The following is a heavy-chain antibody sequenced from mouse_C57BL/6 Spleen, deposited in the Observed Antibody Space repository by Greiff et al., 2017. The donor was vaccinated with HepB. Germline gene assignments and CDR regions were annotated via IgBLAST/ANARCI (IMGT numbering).Heavy chain of an antibody. Sequence: VQLQQPGAELVKPGASVKMSCKASGYTFTSYWITWVKQRPGQGLEWIGDIYPGSGSTNYNEKFKSKATLTVDTSSSTAYMQLSSLTSEDSAVYYCARSDHSNDAWFAYWGQGTLVTVSA. J-gene: IGHJ3*01. CDR3: ARSDHSNDAWFAY. D-gene: IGHD2-12*01. V-gene: IGHV1-55*01. CDR2: IYPGSGST. CDR1: GYTFTSYW.